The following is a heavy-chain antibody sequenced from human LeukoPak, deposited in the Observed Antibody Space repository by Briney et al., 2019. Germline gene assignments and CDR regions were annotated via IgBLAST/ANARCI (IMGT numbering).Heavy chain of an antibody. J-gene: IGHJ4*02. D-gene: IGHD5-18*01. Sequence: SETLSLTCTVSGYSISSGYYWGWIRQPPGKGLEWIGSIYHSGSTYYNPSLKSRVTTSVDTSKNQFSLKLSSVTAADTAVYYCARDSGSIATAMAQLDYWGQGTLVTVSS. CDR3: ARDSGSIATAMAQLDY. CDR2: IYHSGST. V-gene: IGHV4-38-2*02. CDR1: GYSISSGYY.